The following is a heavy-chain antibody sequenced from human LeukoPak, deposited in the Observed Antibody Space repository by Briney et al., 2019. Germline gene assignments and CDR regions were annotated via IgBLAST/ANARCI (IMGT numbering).Heavy chain of an antibody. CDR1: GFTFSSYG. CDR3: AKDRLVVPLSGFDY. CDR2: ISYDGSNK. D-gene: IGHD2-21*01. J-gene: IGHJ4*02. Sequence: GGSLRLSCAASGFTFSSYGMHWVRQAPGKGLEWVAVISYDGSNKYYADSVKGRFTISRDNSKNTLYLQMNSLRAEDTAVYYCAKDRLVVPLSGFDYWGQGTLVTVSS. V-gene: IGHV3-30*18.